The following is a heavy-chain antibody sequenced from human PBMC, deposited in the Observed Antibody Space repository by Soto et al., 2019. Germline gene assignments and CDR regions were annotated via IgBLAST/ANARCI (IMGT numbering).Heavy chain of an antibody. CDR3: ATTAAGFDY. J-gene: IGHJ4*02. CDR1: GFTFSSYV. Sequence: GGSLRLSCAASASGFTFSSYVMSWVRQAPGKGLEWVSAISGSGGSTYYADSVKGRFTISRDNSKNTLYLQMNSLRAEDTAVYYCATTAAGFDYWGPGTLVTVSS. V-gene: IGHV3-23*01. D-gene: IGHD6-13*01. CDR2: ISGSGGST.